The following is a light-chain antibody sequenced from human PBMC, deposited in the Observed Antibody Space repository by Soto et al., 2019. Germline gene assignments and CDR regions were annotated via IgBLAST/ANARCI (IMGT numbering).Light chain of an antibody. CDR1: SSDVGSYNL. V-gene: IGLV2-23*01. Sequence: QSALTQPASVSGSPGQSITISCTGTSSDVGSYNLVSWYQQHPVKAPKLMIYEGSKRPSGVSNRFSGSKSGNTASLTISGLQAEDEADSYCCSYAGSSHVVFGGGTKVTVL. CDR2: EGS. J-gene: IGLJ2*01. CDR3: CSYAGSSHVV.